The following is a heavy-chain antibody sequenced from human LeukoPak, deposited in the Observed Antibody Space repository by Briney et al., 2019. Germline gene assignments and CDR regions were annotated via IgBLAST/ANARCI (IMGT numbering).Heavy chain of an antibody. CDR3: ASHFDSRVDIVATSEYNWFDP. D-gene: IGHD5-12*01. V-gene: IGHV4-34*01. J-gene: IGHJ5*02. CDR1: GGSFSGYY. Sequence: SETLSLTCAVYGGSFSGYYWSWIRQPPGKGLEWIGEINHSGSTNYNPSLKSRVTISVDTSKNQFSLKLSSVTAADTAVYYCASHFDSRVDIVATSEYNWFDPWGQGTLVTVSS. CDR2: INHSGST.